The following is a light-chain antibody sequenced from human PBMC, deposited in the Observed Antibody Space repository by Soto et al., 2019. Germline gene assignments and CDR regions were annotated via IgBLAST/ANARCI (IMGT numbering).Light chain of an antibody. CDR1: SSNFGAGYD. V-gene: IGLV1-40*01. CDR2: ANT. Sequence: QSVLTQPPSVSGAPGQIVTISCTGSSSNFGAGYDVHWYQQRPGAAPRLLIFANTDRPSGVPDRFSASKSYTSASLTIAGLQAEDEADYYCQSYDTSLSGSGVFGTGTKVTVL. CDR3: QSYDTSLSGSGV. J-gene: IGLJ1*01.